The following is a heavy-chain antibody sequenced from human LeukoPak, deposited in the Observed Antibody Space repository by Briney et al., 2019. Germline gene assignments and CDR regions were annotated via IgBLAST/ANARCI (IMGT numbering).Heavy chain of an antibody. J-gene: IGHJ3*02. CDR2: ILSDGRKK. CDR1: GFTFSTYA. Sequence: TGGSLRLSCAASGFTFSTYAMHWVRQAPGKGLEWVAVILSDGRKKYDAESVKGRFTISRDNSKNTLYLQVNSLRAEDTAVYYCARTALQYFDSGSYSLDTFDIWGQGTMVTVSS. D-gene: IGHD3-10*01. CDR3: ARTALQYFDSGSYSLDTFDI. V-gene: IGHV3-30*04.